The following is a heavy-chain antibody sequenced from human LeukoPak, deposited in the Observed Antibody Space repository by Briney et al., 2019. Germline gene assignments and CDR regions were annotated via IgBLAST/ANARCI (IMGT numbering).Heavy chain of an antibody. D-gene: IGHD3-22*01. CDR2: INPNSGDT. J-gene: IGHJ4*02. CDR3: ARDPGDSSGYLSQSDY. CDR1: GYTFTGYY. Sequence: GASVKVSCKTSGYTFTGYYMHWVRQAPGQGVEGMGWINPNSGDTNYAQKLQGRVTMTRDTSISTAYMELSRLISDDTAVYYCARDPGDSSGYLSQSDYWGQGTLVTVSS. V-gene: IGHV1-2*02.